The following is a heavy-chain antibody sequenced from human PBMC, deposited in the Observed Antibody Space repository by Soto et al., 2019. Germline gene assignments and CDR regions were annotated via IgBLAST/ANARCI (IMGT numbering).Heavy chain of an antibody. V-gene: IGHV1-3*01. Sequence: ASVKVSCKASGYTFTSYAMHWVRQAPGQRLEWMGWINAGNGNTKYSQKFQGRVTITRDTSASTAYMELSSLRSEDTAVYYCARSLGYCSGGSCSYFDYWGQGTLVTVSS. CDR1: GYTFTSYA. CDR3: ARSLGYCSGGSCSYFDY. D-gene: IGHD2-15*01. J-gene: IGHJ4*02. CDR2: INAGNGNT.